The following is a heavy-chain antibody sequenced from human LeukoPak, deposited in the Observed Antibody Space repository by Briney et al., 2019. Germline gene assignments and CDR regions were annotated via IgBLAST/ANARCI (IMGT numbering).Heavy chain of an antibody. J-gene: IGHJ6*03. V-gene: IGHV4-39*07. CDR2: IFYSGST. CDR1: SGSISNSNYY. Sequence: PSETLSLTCSVTSGSISNSNYYWGWIRQPPGKGLEWIGSIFYSGSTDCNPSLKSRVTISVDTSKNQFSLKLSSVTAADTAVYYCARDSVAFDWDKKMYYYYYMDVWGKGTTVTISS. CDR3: ARDSVAFDWDKKMYYYYYMDV. D-gene: IGHD3-9*01.